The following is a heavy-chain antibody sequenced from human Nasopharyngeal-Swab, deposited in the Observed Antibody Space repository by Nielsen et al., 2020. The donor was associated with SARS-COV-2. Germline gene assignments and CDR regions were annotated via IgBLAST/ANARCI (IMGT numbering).Heavy chain of an antibody. V-gene: IGHV4-59*01. D-gene: IGHD2-21*02. Sequence: SETLSLTCTASGGSISSYYWSWIRQPPGKGLEWIGYIYYSGRTNYNPSLKSLVTISVDTSKNQFSLKLSSVTAADTAVYYCARERVTDKYFDYWGQGTLVTVSS. J-gene: IGHJ4*02. CDR3: ARERVTDKYFDY. CDR1: GGSISSYY. CDR2: IYYSGRT.